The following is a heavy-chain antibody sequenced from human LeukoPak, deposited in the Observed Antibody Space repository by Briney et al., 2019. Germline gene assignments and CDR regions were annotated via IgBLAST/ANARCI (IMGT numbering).Heavy chain of an antibody. CDR2: MYYSGRS. CDR3: AKAAGVKTFGEVIVSTHRPNIDY. J-gene: IGHJ4*02. V-gene: IGHV4-39*01. Sequence: SETLSLTCTVSGASLSSTTYYWGWLRQSPGKGLEWIGSMYYSGRSYYSESLKTRVTILVDTSRNQFSLKLTSVTAADTAVYYCAKAAGVKTFGEVIVSTHRPNIDYWGQGTLVIVSS. CDR1: GASLSSTTYY. D-gene: IGHD3-16*02.